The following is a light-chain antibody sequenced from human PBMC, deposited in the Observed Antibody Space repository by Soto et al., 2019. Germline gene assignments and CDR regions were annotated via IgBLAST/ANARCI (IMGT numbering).Light chain of an antibody. Sequence: QSALTQPASVSGSPGQSITISCTGTSSDVGGYNYVSWYQQHPGKPPKFMIYEVSNRPSGVSNRFSGSKSGNTASLTISGLQAEDEADYYCSSYTSSSTHWVFGGGTKVTVL. CDR2: EVS. J-gene: IGLJ3*02. CDR3: SSYTSSSTHWV. V-gene: IGLV2-14*01. CDR1: SSDVGGYNY.